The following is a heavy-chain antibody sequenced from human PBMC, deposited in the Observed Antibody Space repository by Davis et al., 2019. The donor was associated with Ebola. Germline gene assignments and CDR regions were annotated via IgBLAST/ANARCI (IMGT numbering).Heavy chain of an antibody. CDR3: ARDMWNYGGEDYYYGMDV. Sequence: GESLKISCAASGFTFSSYGMNWVRQAPGKGLEWVADIWYDGSKKYYGDSVKGRFTISRDNSKNTVYLEMKSLRVEDTALYYCARDMWNYGGEDYYYGMDVWGQGTTVTVS. CDR1: GFTFSSYG. J-gene: IGHJ6*02. D-gene: IGHD1-7*01. CDR2: IWYDGSKK. V-gene: IGHV3-33*01.